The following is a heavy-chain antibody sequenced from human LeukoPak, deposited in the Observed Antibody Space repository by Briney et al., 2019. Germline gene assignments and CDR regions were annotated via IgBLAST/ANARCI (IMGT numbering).Heavy chain of an antibody. CDR2: ITGDGGGT. CDR1: GFTFDDYA. CDR3: AKDKYYGTGTYRELDY. J-gene: IGHJ4*02. D-gene: IGHD3-10*01. Sequence: GGSLTLSCAASGFTFDDYAMHWVRQAPGKGLQWVSLITGDGGGTYHADSVKGRFTISRDNSKNSLYLQMNSLKTEDTALYFCAKDKYYGTGTYRELDYWGQGTLVPVSS. V-gene: IGHV3-43*02.